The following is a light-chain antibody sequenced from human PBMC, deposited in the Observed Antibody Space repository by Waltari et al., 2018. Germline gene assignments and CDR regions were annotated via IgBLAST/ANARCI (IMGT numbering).Light chain of an antibody. J-gene: IGKJ2*01. CDR1: QGLVFGDGNTY. CDR2: SVS. CDR3: MQGTHWPHT. Sequence: DAVMTQSPLSLSVTLGQPASISCKSSQGLVFGDGNTYLNWFQQKPGQSPRRLIYSVSNRDFGVPDRFSGSWSGTDFTLRISRVEADDVGFYYCMQGTHWPHTFGQGTRLEIK. V-gene: IGKV2-30*01.